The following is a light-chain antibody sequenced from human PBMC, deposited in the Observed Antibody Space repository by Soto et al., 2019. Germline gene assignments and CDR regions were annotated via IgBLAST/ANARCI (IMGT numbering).Light chain of an antibody. CDR1: QSVDSSY. Sequence: EVVSTQSPGTLSLSPGERASLSCRASQSVDSSYLAWYQQKPGQPPRVLIYGASIRATGIPDRFSGSGSGTDFTLTISRLEPEDFAVYYCQQYGRSQGTFGQGSKVEVK. CDR2: GAS. CDR3: QQYGRSQGT. J-gene: IGKJ1*01. V-gene: IGKV3-20*01.